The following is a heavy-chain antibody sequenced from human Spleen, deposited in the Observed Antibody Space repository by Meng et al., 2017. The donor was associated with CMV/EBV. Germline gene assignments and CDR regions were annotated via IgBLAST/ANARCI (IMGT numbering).Heavy chain of an antibody. CDR3: AKEKNYDILTGPIF. CDR1: GFSFSSFG. J-gene: IGHJ4*02. CDR2: ISGSGGST. Sequence: ASGFSFSSFGMHWVRQAPGKGLEWVSAISGSGGSTYYADSVKGRFTISRDNSKNTLYLQMNSLRAEDTAVYYCAKEKNYDILTGPIFWGQGTLVTVSS. V-gene: IGHV3-23*01. D-gene: IGHD3-9*01.